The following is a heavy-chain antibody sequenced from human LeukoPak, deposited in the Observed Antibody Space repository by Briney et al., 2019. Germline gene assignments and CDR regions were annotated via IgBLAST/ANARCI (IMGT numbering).Heavy chain of an antibody. J-gene: IGHJ4*02. Sequence: SETLSLTCTVSGGSISSGGYYWSWIRQHPGKGLEWIGYIYYSGSTYYNPSLKSRVTISVDTSKNQFSLKLSSVTAADTAVYYCASMADAAYYFDYWGQGTLVTVSS. CDR1: GGSISSGGYY. CDR3: ASMADAAYYFDY. CDR2: IYYSGST. V-gene: IGHV4-31*03. D-gene: IGHD5-18*01.